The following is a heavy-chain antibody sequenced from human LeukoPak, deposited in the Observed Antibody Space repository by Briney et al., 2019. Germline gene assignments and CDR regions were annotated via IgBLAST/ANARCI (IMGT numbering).Heavy chain of an antibody. CDR1: GFTFDDYA. CDR3: AKDKYSSGWYDYYYGMDV. J-gene: IGHJ6*02. Sequence: GRSLRLSCAASGFTFDDYAMHWVRQAPGKGLEWVSGISRNSGSIGYADSVKGRFTISRDNAKNSLYLQMNSLRAEDTALYYCAKDKYSSGWYDYYYGMDVWGQGTTVTVSS. D-gene: IGHD6-19*01. CDR2: ISRNSGSI. V-gene: IGHV3-9*01.